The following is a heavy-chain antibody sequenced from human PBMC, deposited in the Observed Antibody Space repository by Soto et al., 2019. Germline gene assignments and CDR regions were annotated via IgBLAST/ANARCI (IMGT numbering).Heavy chain of an antibody. CDR2: ISYDGSNR. D-gene: IGHD6-25*01. CDR1: GFTFSSYG. CDR3: ANDGRRLPLDY. V-gene: IGHV3-30*18. J-gene: IGHJ4*02. Sequence: SGGSLRLSCAASGFTFSSYGMHWVRQAPGRGLQWVAVISYDGSNRYYADSVKGRFTVSRDNSKNTLYLQMNSLRAEDTAVYYCANDGRRLPLDYWGQGTLVTVSS.